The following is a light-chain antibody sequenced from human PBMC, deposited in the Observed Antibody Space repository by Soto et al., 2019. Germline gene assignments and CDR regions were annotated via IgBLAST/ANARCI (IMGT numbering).Light chain of an antibody. CDR2: DVS. Sequence: HSALTQPRSVSGSPGQSVTISCTGTSSDVGGYNYVSWYQQHPGKAPKLMIYDVSKRPSGVPDRFSGSKSGNTASLTISGLQAEDEADYYCCSYAGSYKAVFGGGTQLTVL. CDR3: CSYAGSYKAV. J-gene: IGLJ7*01. V-gene: IGLV2-11*01. CDR1: SSDVGGYNY.